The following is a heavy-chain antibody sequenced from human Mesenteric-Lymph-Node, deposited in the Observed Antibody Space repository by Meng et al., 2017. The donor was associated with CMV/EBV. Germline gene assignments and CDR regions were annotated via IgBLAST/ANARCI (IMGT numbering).Heavy chain of an antibody. V-gene: IGHV4-4*02. Sequence: AGGAISRSNWWSWVRRPPGKGLEWIGEIYHSGSTNYNPSLKSRVTISVDKSKNQFALKLSSVTAADTAVYYCASVHSNMETGDDQGYWGQGTLVTVSS. CDR1: GGAISRSNW. D-gene: IGHD7-27*01. CDR3: ASVHSNMETGDDQGY. J-gene: IGHJ4*02. CDR2: IYHSGST.